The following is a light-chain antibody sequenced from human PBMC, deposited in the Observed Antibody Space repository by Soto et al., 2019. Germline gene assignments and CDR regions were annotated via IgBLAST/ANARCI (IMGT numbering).Light chain of an antibody. CDR2: RAT. CDR3: QQYDVWPPIT. J-gene: IGKJ5*01. Sequence: EVVLTQSPAALSVSPGDTATLSCRASQSVVDNLAWYQQRPGQSPRLLIYRATSRATGVPARFSGSGSGTEFTLTIRSLQSEAFAVYYCQQYDVWPPITFGQGTRLEFK. CDR1: QSVVDN. V-gene: IGKV3-15*01.